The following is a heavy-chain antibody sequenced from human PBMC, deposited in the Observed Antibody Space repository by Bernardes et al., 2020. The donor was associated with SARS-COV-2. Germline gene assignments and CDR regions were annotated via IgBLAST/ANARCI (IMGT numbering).Heavy chain of an antibody. V-gene: IGHV1-18*01. CDR1: GYTFSNYG. D-gene: IGHD2-21*01. CDR3: ASCSGGYCFSEGSYYYYGLDV. CDR2: ITANNGNT. J-gene: IGHJ6*02. Sequence: ASVKVSCTASGYTFSNYGISWVRQAPGKGLEWMGWITANNGNTNYVQKVQGRVTMTTDRSTSTAYMELRSLRPDDTAVYYCASCSGGYCFSEGSYYYYGLDVWGQGTTVTVSS.